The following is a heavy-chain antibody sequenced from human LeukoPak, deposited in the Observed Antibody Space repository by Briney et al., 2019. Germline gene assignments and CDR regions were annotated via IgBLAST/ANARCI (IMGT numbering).Heavy chain of an antibody. V-gene: IGHV3-33*01. CDR3: ARATYNWNSYYLDY. Sequence: GGSLRLSCAASGFTFSSYGMHWVRQAPGKGLEWVAVIWYDGSNKYYADSVKGRFTISRDNSKNTLYLQMNSLRAEDTAVYYCARATYNWNSYYLDYWGQGALVTVSS. D-gene: IGHD1-7*01. CDR2: IWYDGSNK. CDR1: GFTFSSYG. J-gene: IGHJ4*02.